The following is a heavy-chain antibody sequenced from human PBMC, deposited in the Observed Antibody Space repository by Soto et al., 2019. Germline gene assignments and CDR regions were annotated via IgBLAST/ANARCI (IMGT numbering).Heavy chain of an antibody. V-gene: IGHV3-21*01. CDR1: GFTVRSYS. CDR3: ARAGWDIAAAGIRWFDP. Sequence: GGSLRLSCAASGFTVRSYSMNWVRPAPGKGLEWVSSISSSSSYIYYADSVKGRFTISRDNAKNSLYLQMNSLRAEDTAVYYCARAGWDIAAAGIRWFDPWGQGTLVTVSS. CDR2: ISSSSSYI. D-gene: IGHD6-13*01. J-gene: IGHJ5*02.